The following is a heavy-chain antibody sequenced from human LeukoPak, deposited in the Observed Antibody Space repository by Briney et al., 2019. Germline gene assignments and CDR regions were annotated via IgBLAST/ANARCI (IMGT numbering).Heavy chain of an antibody. J-gene: IGHJ3*02. D-gene: IGHD3-22*01. CDR3: ARDLFHHYDSSSYYPSGAFDI. Sequence: GGSLRLSCAASGFTFSSYSMNWVRQAPGKGLEWVSSISSSSSYIYYADSVKGRFTISRDNAKNSLYPQMNSLRAEDTAVYYCARDLFHHYDSSSYYPSGAFDIWGQGTMVTVSS. CDR2: ISSSSSYI. CDR1: GFTFSSYS. V-gene: IGHV3-21*01.